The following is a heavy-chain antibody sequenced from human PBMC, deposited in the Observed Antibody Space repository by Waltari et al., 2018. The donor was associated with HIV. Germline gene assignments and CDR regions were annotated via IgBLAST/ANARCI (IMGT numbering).Heavy chain of an antibody. CDR1: GFTVSSTY. CDR3: ARQTGTEVENWLDP. D-gene: IGHD1-1*01. J-gene: IGHJ5*02. Sequence: EVQLVESGGGLIQPGGSLRLSCAASGFTVSSTYMNWVRQAPGKGLEWVSVIYSGGSTYDADSVKGRFTISRDNSKNTLYLQMNSLRAEDTAVYYCARQTGTEVENWLDPWGQGTLVTVSS. CDR2: IYSGGST. V-gene: IGHV3-53*01.